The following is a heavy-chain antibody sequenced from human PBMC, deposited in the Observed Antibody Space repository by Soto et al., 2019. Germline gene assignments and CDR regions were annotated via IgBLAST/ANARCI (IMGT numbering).Heavy chain of an antibody. CDR3: ARGRSEHREDASDI. V-gene: IGHV4-34*01. Sequence: PSETLSLTCAVYGGSFSGYYWSWIRQPPGKGLEWIGEINHSGSTNYNPSLKSRVTISVDTSKNQFSLKLSSVTAADTAVYYCARGRSEHREDASDIWGQGTMVTVS. CDR2: INHSGST. J-gene: IGHJ3*02. D-gene: IGHD1-26*01. CDR1: GGSFSGYY.